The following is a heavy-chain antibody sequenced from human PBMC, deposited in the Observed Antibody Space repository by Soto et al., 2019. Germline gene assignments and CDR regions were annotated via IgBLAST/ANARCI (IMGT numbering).Heavy chain of an antibody. CDR2: ISSSSDYI. D-gene: IGHD6-13*01. CDR3: ARARVYATGPLDF. J-gene: IGHJ4*02. Sequence: PGGSLRLSCAASGFTFTSYTMNWVRQASGEGLEWVSSISSSSDYIYYADSMKGRVTISRDNAKNSLFLDMNSLTGEDTAVYYCARARVYATGPLDFWGQGTLVTVSS. CDR1: GFTFTSYT. V-gene: IGHV3-21*06.